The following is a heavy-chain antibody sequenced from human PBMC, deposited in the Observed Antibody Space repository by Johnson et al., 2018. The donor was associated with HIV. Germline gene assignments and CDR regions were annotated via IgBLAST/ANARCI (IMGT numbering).Heavy chain of an antibody. D-gene: IGHD1-1*01. CDR1: GFTFSSYG. V-gene: IGHV3-30*02. Sequence: QVQLVESGGGLVQPGGSLRLSCAASGFTFSSYGMHWVRQAPGKGLEWVAFIRSDGSNKYYADSVKGRFTISRDNSKNTLYLQMNSLRAEDTAVYYCAKDATLQDGTGAFDIWGQGTMVTVSS. CDR3: AKDATLQDGTGAFDI. CDR2: IRSDGSNK. J-gene: IGHJ3*02.